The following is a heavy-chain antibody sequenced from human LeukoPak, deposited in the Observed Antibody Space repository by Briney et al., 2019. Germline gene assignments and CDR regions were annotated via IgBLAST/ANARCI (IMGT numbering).Heavy chain of an antibody. D-gene: IGHD1-26*01. CDR1: GDSLGSSSYY. V-gene: IGHV4-39*07. Sequence: SETLSLTCNVSGDSLGSSSYYWDWIRQTPEKGLEGIGSIFYSGSTYYTPYLKSRVIMSLDTSKNQFSLRLTSVTAADTAVYYCARQVAIVEPTDPNWFDSWGQGTLVTVSS. J-gene: IGHJ5*01. CDR2: IFYSGST. CDR3: ARQVAIVEPTDPNWFDS.